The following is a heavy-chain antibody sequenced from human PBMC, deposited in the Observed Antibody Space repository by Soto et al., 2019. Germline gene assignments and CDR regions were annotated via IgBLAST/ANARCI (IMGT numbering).Heavy chain of an antibody. D-gene: IGHD5-12*01. V-gene: IGHV3-23*01. J-gene: IGHJ6*02. CDR1: GITFSNFG. CDR2: IIDSGRST. Sequence: QPGGSLRLSCAASGITFSNFGMSWVRQAPGKGLEWVSGIIDSGRSTYYADSVKGRFTISRDNSKNTLYLQMNSLRAEDTAVYYCAKRKDGYNSDYYGMDVWGQGTTVTVSS. CDR3: AKRKDGYNSDYYGMDV.